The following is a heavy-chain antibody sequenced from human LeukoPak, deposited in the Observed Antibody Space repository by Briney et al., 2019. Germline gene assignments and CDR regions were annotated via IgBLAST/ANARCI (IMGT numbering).Heavy chain of an antibody. J-gene: IGHJ5*02. D-gene: IGHD3-16*01. CDR1: GFTFSSYS. CDR3: ARGGGWFDP. V-gene: IGHV3-21*01. Sequence: GGSLSHSCSASGFTFSSYSMKWVRQAPGEGLEWVSSISSSSSYIYYADSVKGRFTISRDNAKNSLYLQMNSLSAEDTAVYYCARGGGWFDPWGQGTLVPGSP. CDR2: ISSSSSYI.